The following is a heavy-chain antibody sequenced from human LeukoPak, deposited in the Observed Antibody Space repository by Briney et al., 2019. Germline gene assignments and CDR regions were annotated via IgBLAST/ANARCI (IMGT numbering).Heavy chain of an antibody. D-gene: IGHD3/OR15-3a*01. CDR2: IYYTGNT. CDR3: ARQTGSGLFILP. J-gene: IGHJ4*02. Sequence: SETLSLTCSVSGVSISSSNSYWGWIRQPPGKGLEWIGSIYYTGNTYYNASLESQVSISIDMSKNQFSLKITSVTAADTGVYYCARQTGSGLFILPGGQGTLVTVSS. V-gene: IGHV4-39*01. CDR1: GVSISSSNSY.